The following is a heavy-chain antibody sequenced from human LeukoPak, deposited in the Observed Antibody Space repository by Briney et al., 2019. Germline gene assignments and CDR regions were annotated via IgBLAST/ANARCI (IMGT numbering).Heavy chain of an antibody. Sequence: GASVKVSCKASGGTFSSYAISWVRQATGQGLEWMGWMNPNSGNTGYAQKFQGRVTITRNTSISTAYMELSSLRSEDTAVYYCARGRFGSSPPDYWGQGTLVTVSS. CDR3: ARGRFGSSPPDY. CDR1: GGTFSSYA. J-gene: IGHJ4*02. CDR2: MNPNSGNT. V-gene: IGHV1-8*03. D-gene: IGHD6-6*01.